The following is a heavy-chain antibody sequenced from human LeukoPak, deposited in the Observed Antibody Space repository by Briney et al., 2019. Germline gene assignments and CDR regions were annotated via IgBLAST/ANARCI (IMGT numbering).Heavy chain of an antibody. CDR3: ARRAVDNSYYYYMDV. Sequence: GASVKVSCKASGYTFTSYDINWVREATGQGLVWMGWMNPKSGNTGYAQKFQGRVTITRNTSISTAYMAVSSPRYEDTAVYYCARRAVDNSYYYYMDVWGKGTTVTVSS. CDR1: GYTFTSYD. V-gene: IGHV1-8*03. D-gene: IGHD6-19*01. CDR2: MNPKSGNT. J-gene: IGHJ6*03.